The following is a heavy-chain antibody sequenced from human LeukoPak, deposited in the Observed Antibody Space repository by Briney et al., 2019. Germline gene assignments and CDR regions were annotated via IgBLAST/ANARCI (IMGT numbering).Heavy chain of an antibody. CDR2: INHSGST. D-gene: IGHD6-19*01. CDR1: GGSFSGYY. CDR3: ARGRGIAVAGTSYYYYYYMDV. J-gene: IGHJ6*03. V-gene: IGHV4-34*01. Sequence: SETLSLTCAVYGGSFSGYYWSWIRQPPGKGLEWIGEINHSGSTNYNPSLKSRVTISVDTSKNQFSLKLSSVTAADTAVYYCARGRGIAVAGTSYYYYYYMDVWGKGTTVTVSS.